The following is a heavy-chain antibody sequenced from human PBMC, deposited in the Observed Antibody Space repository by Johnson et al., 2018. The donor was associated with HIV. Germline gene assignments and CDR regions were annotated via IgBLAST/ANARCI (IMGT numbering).Heavy chain of an antibody. CDR1: GFTFSSYA. J-gene: IGHJ3*02. V-gene: IGHV3-30-3*01. CDR3: AKATMSGNLPPAGAFDI. CDR2: ISYDGSNK. Sequence: QVQLVESGGGVVQPGRSLRLSCAASGFTFSSYAMHWVRQAPGKGLEWVAVISYDGSNKYYADSVKGRFTISRDNSKNTLYLQMNSLRAEDTAVYYCAKATMSGNLPPAGAFDIWGQGTMVTVSS. D-gene: IGHD1-26*01.